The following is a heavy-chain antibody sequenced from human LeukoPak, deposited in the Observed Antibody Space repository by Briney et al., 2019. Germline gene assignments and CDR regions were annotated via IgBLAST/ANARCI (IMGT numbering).Heavy chain of an antibody. D-gene: IGHD1-26*01. Sequence: SETLSLTCTVSGDSISSSSYYWGWIRQPPGKGLEWIGNIYYSGSSYYNPSLKSRVTISVDRSRNQFSLKLSSVTAADTAVYYCARHNGSCVASVIDCWGQGTLVTVSS. CDR3: ARHNGSCVASVIDC. CDR2: IYYSGSS. CDR1: GDSISSSSYY. V-gene: IGHV4-39*01. J-gene: IGHJ4*02.